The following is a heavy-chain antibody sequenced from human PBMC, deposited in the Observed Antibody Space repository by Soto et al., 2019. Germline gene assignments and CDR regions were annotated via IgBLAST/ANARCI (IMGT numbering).Heavy chain of an antibody. Sequence: QVQLVESGGGVVQPGRSLRLSCAASGFTFSSYAMHWVRQAPGKGLEWVAVISYDGSNKHYADSVKGRFTIFRDNSKNTLYLQTNSLRAEDTAVYYCARDWVSGWTAPSGYWGQGTLVTVSS. D-gene: IGHD6-19*01. J-gene: IGHJ4*02. CDR3: ARDWVSGWTAPSGY. CDR1: GFTFSSYA. CDR2: ISYDGSNK. V-gene: IGHV3-30-3*01.